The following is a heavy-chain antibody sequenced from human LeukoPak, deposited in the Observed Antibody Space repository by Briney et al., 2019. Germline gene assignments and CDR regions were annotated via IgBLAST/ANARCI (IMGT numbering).Heavy chain of an antibody. CDR3: AKRFCSATRCFHFDY. CDR2: ISASGDNT. J-gene: IGHJ4*02. D-gene: IGHD2-2*01. Sequence: GGSLKLSCAASGLTFAGYDMSWVRQAPGKGLEWVSTISASGDNTYYAGSVKGRFTISRDNSKNTLYLQMDSLRAEDTAVYYCAKRFCSATRCFHFDYWGQGTLVTVSS. CDR1: GLTFAGYD. V-gene: IGHV3-23*01.